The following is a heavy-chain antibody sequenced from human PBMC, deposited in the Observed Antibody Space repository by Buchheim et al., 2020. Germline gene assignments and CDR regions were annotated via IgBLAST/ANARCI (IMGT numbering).Heavy chain of an antibody. V-gene: IGHV5-51*01. Sequence: EVQLVQSGAEVKKPGESLKISCKGSGYSFTSYWIGWVRQMPGKGLEWMGIIYPGDSDTRYSPSFQGQVTISADKSISTAYPQWSSLKASDTAMYYCARHLLPDIVVVVAATGDYGMDVWGQGTT. CDR3: ARHLLPDIVVVVAATGDYGMDV. CDR2: IYPGDSDT. D-gene: IGHD2-15*01. J-gene: IGHJ6*02. CDR1: GYSFTSYW.